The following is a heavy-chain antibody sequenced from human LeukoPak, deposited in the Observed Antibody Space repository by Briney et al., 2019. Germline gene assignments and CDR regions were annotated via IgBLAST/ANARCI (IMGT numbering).Heavy chain of an antibody. CDR2: IKKKMEGGTK. D-gene: IGHD3-3*01. V-gene: IGHV3-15*01. CDR3: TTDWSGEPDPYDTFDI. J-gene: IGHJ3*02. Sequence: PGGSLRLSCAASGFTFSSYWMSWVRQAPGKGLEWVGRIKKKMEGGTKDYAAPVKGRFTISRDDSKNTLYLQMNSLKTEDTAVYYCTTDWSGEPDPYDTFDIWGQGTMVTVSS. CDR1: GFTFSSYW.